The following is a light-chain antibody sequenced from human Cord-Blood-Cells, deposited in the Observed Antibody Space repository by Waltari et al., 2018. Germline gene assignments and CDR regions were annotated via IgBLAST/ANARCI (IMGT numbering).Light chain of an antibody. V-gene: IGKV3-20*01. CDR1: QSVSSSY. Sequence: EIVLTQSPGTLSLSPGERATLSCRAGQSVSSSYLAWYQQKPGQAPRLRIYGASSRATGIPDRFSGSGSGTDFTLTISRLEPEGFAVYYCQQYGSSPRTFGQGTKVEIK. J-gene: IGKJ1*01. CDR2: GAS. CDR3: QQYGSSPRT.